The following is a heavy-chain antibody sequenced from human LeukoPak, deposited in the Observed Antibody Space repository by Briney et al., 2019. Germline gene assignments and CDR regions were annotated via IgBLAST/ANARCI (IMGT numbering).Heavy chain of an antibody. J-gene: IGHJ4*02. CDR1: GFTFSSYG. D-gene: IGHD5-12*01. V-gene: IGHV3-30*02. Sequence: GGSLRLSCAAPGFTFSSYGMHWVRQAPGKGLEWVAFIRYDGSNKYYADSVKGRFTISRDNSKNTLYLQMNSLRAEDTAVYYCAKDKTLYSGYDFSFDYWGQGTLVTVSS. CDR3: AKDKTLYSGYDFSFDY. CDR2: IRYDGSNK.